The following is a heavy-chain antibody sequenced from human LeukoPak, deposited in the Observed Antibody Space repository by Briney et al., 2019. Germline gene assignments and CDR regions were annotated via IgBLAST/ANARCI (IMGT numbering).Heavy chain of an antibody. D-gene: IGHD3-10*01. CDR3: ARWDYYGSGSYYSDSKLDY. Sequence: ASVKVSCTASGYTFTSYGISWVRQAPGQGLEWMGWISAYNGNTNYAQKLQGRVTMTTDTSTSTAYMELRSLRSDDTAVYYCARWDYYGSGSYYSDSKLDYWGQGTLVTVSS. J-gene: IGHJ4*02. V-gene: IGHV1-18*01. CDR1: GYTFTSYG. CDR2: ISAYNGNT.